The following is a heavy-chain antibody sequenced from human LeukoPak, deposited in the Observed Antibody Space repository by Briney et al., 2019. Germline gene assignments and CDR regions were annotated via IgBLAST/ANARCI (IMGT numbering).Heavy chain of an antibody. D-gene: IGHD4-23*01. CDR3: ARVQTHYGGNSYYYYGMDV. Sequence: GASVMVSCKASGGTFSSYAISWVRQAPGQGLEWMGRIIPIFGIANYAQKFQGRVTITADKSTSTAYMELSSLRSEDTAVYYCARVQTHYGGNSYYYYGMDVWGQGTTVTVSS. CDR2: IIPIFGIA. J-gene: IGHJ6*02. CDR1: GGTFSSYA. V-gene: IGHV1-69*04.